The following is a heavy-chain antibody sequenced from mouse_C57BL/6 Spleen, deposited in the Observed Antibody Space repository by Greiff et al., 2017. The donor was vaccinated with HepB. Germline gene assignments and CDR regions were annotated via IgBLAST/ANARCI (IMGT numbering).Heavy chain of an antibody. Sequence: VQLQQSGAELVMPGASVKLSCKASGYTFTSYWMHWVKQRPGQGLEWIGEIDPSDSYTNYNQKFKGKSTLTVDKSSSTAYMQLSSLTSEDSAVYYCARGLLRNGFAYWGQGTLVTVSA. CDR3: ARGLLRNGFAY. CDR1: GYTFTSYW. D-gene: IGHD2-13*01. V-gene: IGHV1-69*01. J-gene: IGHJ3*01. CDR2: IDPSDSYT.